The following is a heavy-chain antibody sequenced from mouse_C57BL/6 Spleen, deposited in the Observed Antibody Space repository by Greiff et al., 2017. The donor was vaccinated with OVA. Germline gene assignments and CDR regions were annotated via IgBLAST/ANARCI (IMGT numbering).Heavy chain of an antibody. V-gene: IGHV14-2*01. CDR3: ARGGSWYFDV. CDR1: GFNIKDYY. CDR2: IDPEDGET. D-gene: IGHD3-1*01. Sequence: VQLKESGAELVKPGASVKLSCTASGFNIKDYYMHWVKQRTEQGLEWIGRIDPEDGETKYAPNFQGKATITADTSANTAYLQLSSLTSEDTAVYYCARGGSWYFDVWGTGTTVTVSS. J-gene: IGHJ1*03.